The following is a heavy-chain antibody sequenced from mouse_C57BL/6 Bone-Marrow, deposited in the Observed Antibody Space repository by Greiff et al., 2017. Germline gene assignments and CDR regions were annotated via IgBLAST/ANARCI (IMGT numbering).Heavy chain of an antibody. CDR2: INPNNGGT. CDR3: ARGGYGPRFAY. V-gene: IGHV1-26*01. Sequence: VQLQQSGPELVKPGASVKISCKASGYTFTDYYMNWVKQSHGKSLEWIGDINPNNGGTSYNQKFKGKATLTVDKSSSTAYMELRSLTSEDSAVYYCARGGYGPRFAYWGQGTLVTVSA. D-gene: IGHD1-1*01. J-gene: IGHJ3*01. CDR1: GYTFTDYY.